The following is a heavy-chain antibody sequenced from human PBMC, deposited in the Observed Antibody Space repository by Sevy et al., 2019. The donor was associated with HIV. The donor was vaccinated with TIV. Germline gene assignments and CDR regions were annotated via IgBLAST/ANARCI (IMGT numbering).Heavy chain of an antibody. CDR2: ISSSGTTI. Sequence: GGSLRLSCAASGFTFSSYEMTWVRQAPGKGLEWISSISSSGTTIYYGDSVEGRFTISRDNPKNSLYLQRNSLRAEDTAVYYCARKGGAYDIGFDPWGQGTLVTVSS. J-gene: IGHJ5*02. CDR3: ARKGGAYDIGFDP. D-gene: IGHD3-22*01. V-gene: IGHV3-48*03. CDR1: GFTFSSYE.